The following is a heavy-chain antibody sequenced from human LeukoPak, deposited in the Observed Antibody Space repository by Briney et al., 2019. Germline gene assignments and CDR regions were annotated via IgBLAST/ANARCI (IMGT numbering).Heavy chain of an antibody. Sequence: ASVKVSCKASGYTFTSYYMHWVRQAPGQGLEWMGIINPSGGSTNYAQKLQGRVTMTTDTSTSTAYMELRSLRSDDTAVYYCATLSASSGIDYWGQGTLVTVSS. CDR3: ATLSASSGIDY. J-gene: IGHJ4*02. D-gene: IGHD6-19*01. CDR1: GYTFTSYY. V-gene: IGHV1-46*01. CDR2: INPSGGST.